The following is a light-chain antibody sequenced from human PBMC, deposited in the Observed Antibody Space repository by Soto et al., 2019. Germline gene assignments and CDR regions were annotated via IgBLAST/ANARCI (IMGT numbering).Light chain of an antibody. CDR3: SSYTSSSTLYV. CDR2: EVN. J-gene: IGLJ1*01. CDR1: SSDIGNYDY. V-gene: IGLV2-14*01. Sequence: QSALTQPASVSGSPGQSITISCTGTSSDIGNYDYVSWYQQHPGKAPKLIIYEVNNRPSGVSNRFSGSKSGNAASLTISGLQAEDEADYYCSSYTSSSTLYVFGTGTKGTVL.